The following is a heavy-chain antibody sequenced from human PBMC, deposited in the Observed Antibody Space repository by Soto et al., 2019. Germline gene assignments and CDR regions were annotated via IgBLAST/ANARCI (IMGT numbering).Heavy chain of an antibody. CDR2: IYYSGGA. CDR3: SRTPDSGKNWFDP. CDR1: GDSISSGGYY. D-gene: IGHD6-19*01. Sequence: SETLSLTCSVSGDSISSGGYYWSWIRQHPGKGLEWIGYIYYSGGAYYNPSLKSRVIISVDTSKNQFSLKLSSVSAADTAVYYCSRTPDSGKNWFDPWGQGTQVTVSS. J-gene: IGHJ5*02. V-gene: IGHV4-31*03.